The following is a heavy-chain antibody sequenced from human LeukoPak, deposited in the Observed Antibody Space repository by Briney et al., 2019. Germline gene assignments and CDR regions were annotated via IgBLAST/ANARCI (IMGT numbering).Heavy chain of an antibody. Sequence: PSETLSLTCSISGASISKFYWSWIRQPPGKGLEWIGSINYSGSTNYNPSLKSRVTISIDTSKNQISLKLRSVTAADTAVYYCARDPIHGDDYNAAWGQGALVSVSS. CDR1: GASISKFY. CDR2: INYSGST. D-gene: IGHD5-24*01. V-gene: IGHV4-59*01. CDR3: ARDPIHGDDYNAA. J-gene: IGHJ5*02.